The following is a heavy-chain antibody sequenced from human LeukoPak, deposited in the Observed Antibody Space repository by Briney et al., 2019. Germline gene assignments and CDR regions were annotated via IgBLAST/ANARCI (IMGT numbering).Heavy chain of an antibody. Sequence: SGPTLVKPTQTLTLTCTFSGFSLSASGVAVAWIRQPPGKALEWLAIIYWNDDKSYSPSLKSRLTLTTGTSKNQVVLTMTNMDPVDTATYYCARAYGSGTIDPWGQGILVTVSS. CDR3: ARAYGSGTIDP. CDR1: GFSLSASGVA. D-gene: IGHD3-10*01. CDR2: IYWNDDK. V-gene: IGHV2-5*01. J-gene: IGHJ5*02.